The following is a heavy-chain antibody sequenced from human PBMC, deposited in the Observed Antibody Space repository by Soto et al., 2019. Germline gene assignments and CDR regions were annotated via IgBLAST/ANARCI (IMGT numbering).Heavy chain of an antibody. CDR1: GGSISDYY. D-gene: IGHD3-10*01. V-gene: IGHV4-59*12. Sequence: QVQLQESGPGLVKPSATLSLTCTVSGGSISDYYWSWFRRLPGKVLEWIGYTNYAGSTSYNPSLNSRVSISLETSKKQFSLRLTSVTAADTTVYFCERLGEYYQAFDYWGRGTLVSVS. J-gene: IGHJ4*02. CDR3: ERLGEYYQAFDY. CDR2: TNYAGST.